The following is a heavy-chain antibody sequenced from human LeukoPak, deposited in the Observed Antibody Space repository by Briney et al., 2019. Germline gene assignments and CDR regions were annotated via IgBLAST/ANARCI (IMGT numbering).Heavy chain of an antibody. V-gene: IGHV1-2*06. CDR2: INPNNGGT. CDR3: AGEDNSSGYRPFDI. J-gene: IGHJ3*02. D-gene: IGHD3-22*01. Sequence: ASVKVSCKASGYTFSGYYIHWVRQAPGQGLEWLGRINPNNGGTNYAQKFQGRVTMTRDMSMSTAYMELSRLRSDDTAVYYCAGEDNSSGYRPFDIWGQGTMVTVPS. CDR1: GYTFSGYY.